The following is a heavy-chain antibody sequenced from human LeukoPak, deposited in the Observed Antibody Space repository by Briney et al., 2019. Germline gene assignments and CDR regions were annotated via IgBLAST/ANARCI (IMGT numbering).Heavy chain of an antibody. J-gene: IGHJ5*02. CDR3: AKGIGYDILTGYYKENWFDP. CDR1: GFTFSSYA. Sequence: PGGSLRLSCAASGFTFSSYAMSWVRQAPGKGLEWVSAISGSGGSTYYADSVKGRFTISRDNSKNTLYLQTNSLRAEDTAVYYCAKGIGYDILTGYYKENWFDPWGQGTLVTVSS. CDR2: ISGSGGST. V-gene: IGHV3-23*01. D-gene: IGHD3-9*01.